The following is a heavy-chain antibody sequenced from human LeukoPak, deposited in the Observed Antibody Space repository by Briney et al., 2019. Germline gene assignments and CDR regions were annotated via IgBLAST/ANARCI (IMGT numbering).Heavy chain of an antibody. Sequence: GSLRLSCAASGFTFSSYAMSWVRQAPGKGLEWIGEINHSGSTNYNPSLKSRVTISVDTSKNQFSLKLSSVTAADTAVYYCARRYYYGRYFDYWGQGTLVTVSS. CDR1: GFTFSSYA. CDR2: INHSGST. J-gene: IGHJ4*02. CDR3: ARRYYYGRYFDY. D-gene: IGHD3-10*01. V-gene: IGHV4-34*01.